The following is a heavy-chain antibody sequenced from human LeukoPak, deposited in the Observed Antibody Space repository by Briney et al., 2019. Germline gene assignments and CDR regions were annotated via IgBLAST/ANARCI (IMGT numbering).Heavy chain of an antibody. V-gene: IGHV3-49*04. Sequence: GGSLRLSCAASGFTFGDYAMSWVRQAPGKGLEWVGFIRRKAYGGTTEYAASVKGSFTISRDDSKSIAYLQMNSLKTEDTAVYYCTREGWAYDILTVKGPFDYWGQGTLVTVSS. CDR1: GFTFGDYA. J-gene: IGHJ4*02. D-gene: IGHD3-9*01. CDR3: TREGWAYDILTVKGPFDY. CDR2: IRRKAYGGTT.